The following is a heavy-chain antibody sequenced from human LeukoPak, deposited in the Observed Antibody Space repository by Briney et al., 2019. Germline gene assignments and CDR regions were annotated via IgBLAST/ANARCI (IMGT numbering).Heavy chain of an antibody. Sequence: PGGSLRLSCAASGFTFSSYWMSWVRQAPGKGLEWVANIKEDGSEKYYEDSVKGRFTISRDNAKNSLYLQMNSLRAEDTAAYYCARDYDDSSGPDYWGQGTLVTVSS. CDR1: GFTFSSYW. J-gene: IGHJ4*02. CDR2: IKEDGSEK. D-gene: IGHD3-22*01. V-gene: IGHV3-7*01. CDR3: ARDYDDSSGPDY.